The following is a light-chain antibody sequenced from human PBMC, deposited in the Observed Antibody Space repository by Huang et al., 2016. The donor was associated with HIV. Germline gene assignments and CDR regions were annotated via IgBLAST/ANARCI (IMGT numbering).Light chain of an antibody. Sequence: IQLTQSPSSLSASVGDRVTITCRASEGSSSYLAWYQQKSGKAPKFLIYAASTLRSGVPSRFSGSGSGTDFTLTISSLQPEDFATYYCQQLNDYPWTFGQGTKVEIK. V-gene: IGKV1-9*01. CDR1: EGSSSY. CDR3: QQLNDYPWT. CDR2: AAS. J-gene: IGKJ1*01.